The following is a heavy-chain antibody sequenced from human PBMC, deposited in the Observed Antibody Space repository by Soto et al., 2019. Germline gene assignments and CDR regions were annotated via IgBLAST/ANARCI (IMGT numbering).Heavy chain of an antibody. CDR3: AKDSRYGSGSYTRIDY. CDR2: ISGSGGST. V-gene: IGHV3-23*01. J-gene: IGHJ4*02. CDR1: GFTFSSYA. Sequence: EVQLLESGGGLVQPGGSLRLSCAASGFTFSSYAMSWVRQAPGKGLEWVSAISGSGGSTYYADSVKGRFTIPRDNTKNTLDLQMNSVRAEDTAVYYCAKDSRYGSGSYTRIDYWGQGTLVTVSS. D-gene: IGHD3-10*01.